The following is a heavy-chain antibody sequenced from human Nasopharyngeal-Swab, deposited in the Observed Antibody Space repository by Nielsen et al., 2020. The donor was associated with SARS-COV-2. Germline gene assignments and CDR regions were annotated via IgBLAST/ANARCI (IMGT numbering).Heavy chain of an antibody. CDR2: ISYSGTT. J-gene: IGHJ3*02. D-gene: IGHD2-21*02. CDR3: ARSSRDWPPKRGTLDI. V-gene: IGHV4-59*01. CDR1: GASISTYY. Sequence: SETLSLTCTVSGASISTYYWSWIRQSPGTGLESIGCISYSGTTNYNPSLKNRATISVDTSNNHLSLKLSSVTAADSAIYYCARSSRDWPPKRGTLDIWGQGTVVTVSS.